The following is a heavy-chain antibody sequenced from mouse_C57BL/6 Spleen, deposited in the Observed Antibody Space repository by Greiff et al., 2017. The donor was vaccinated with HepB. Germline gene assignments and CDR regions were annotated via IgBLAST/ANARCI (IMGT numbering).Heavy chain of an antibody. CDR2: ISDGGSYT. D-gene: IGHD1-1*01. CDR1: GFTFSSYA. V-gene: IGHV5-4*01. Sequence: EVQGVESGGGLVKPGGSLKLSCAASGFTFSSYAMSWVRQTPEKRLEWVATISDGGSYTYYPDNVKGRFTISRDNAKNNLYLQMSHLKSEDTAMYYCARGLRSPYYAMDYWGQGTSVTVSS. CDR3: ARGLRSPYYAMDY. J-gene: IGHJ4*01.